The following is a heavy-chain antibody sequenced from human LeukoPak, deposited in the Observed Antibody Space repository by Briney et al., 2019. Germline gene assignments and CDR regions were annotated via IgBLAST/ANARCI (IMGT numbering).Heavy chain of an antibody. Sequence: GGSLRLSCETSGFTFDDYAMHWVRQAPGKGLEWVSGMSWNGGSIGYADSVKGRFSISRDNAKNSPYLQMNSLRAEDMALYYCEKGTDYDFWSVYLDGGQEPVVPVPS. D-gene: IGHD3-3*01. CDR3: EKGTDYDFWSVYLD. J-gene: IGHJ4*02. CDR1: GFTFDDYA. V-gene: IGHV3-9*03. CDR2: MSWNGGSI.